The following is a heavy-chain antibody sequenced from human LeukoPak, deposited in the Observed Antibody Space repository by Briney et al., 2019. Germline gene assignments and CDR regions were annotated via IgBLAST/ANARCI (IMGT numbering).Heavy chain of an antibody. V-gene: IGHV1-18*04. CDR2: ISAYNGNT. J-gene: IGHJ3*02. CDR1: GYTFTGYY. Sequence: GASVKVSCKASGYTFTGYYMHWVRQAPGQGLEWMGWISAYNGNTNYAQKLQGRVTMTTDTSTSTAYMELRSLRSDDTAVYYCARAGDPMDAFDIWGQGTMVTVSS. CDR3: ARAGDPMDAFDI. D-gene: IGHD2-2*01.